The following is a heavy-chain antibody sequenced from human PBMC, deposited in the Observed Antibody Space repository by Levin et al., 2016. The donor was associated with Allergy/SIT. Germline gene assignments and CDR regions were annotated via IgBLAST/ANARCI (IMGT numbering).Heavy chain of an antibody. CDR2: IDPSDSYT. CDR3: ARHGRSSGSYDAVDY. V-gene: IGHV5-10-1*01. J-gene: IGHJ4*02. Sequence: VRQMPGKGLEWMGRIDPSDSYTNYSPSFQGHVTISADKSISTAYLQWSSLKASDTAMYYCARHGRSSGSYDAVDYWGQGTLVTVSS. D-gene: IGHD1-26*01.